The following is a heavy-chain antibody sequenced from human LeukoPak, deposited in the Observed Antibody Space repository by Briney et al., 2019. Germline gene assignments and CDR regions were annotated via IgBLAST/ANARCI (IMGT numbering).Heavy chain of an antibody. V-gene: IGHV3-21*01. Sequence: PVGSLRLSCAASGFTFSSYSMNWVRQAPGKGLEWVSSISSSSSYIYYADSVKGRFTISRDNAKNSLYLQMNSLRAEDAAVYYCARAYYYDSSGYYYDYWGQGTLVTVSS. CDR2: ISSSSSYI. D-gene: IGHD3-22*01. CDR3: ARAYYYDSSGYYYDY. CDR1: GFTFSSYS. J-gene: IGHJ4*02.